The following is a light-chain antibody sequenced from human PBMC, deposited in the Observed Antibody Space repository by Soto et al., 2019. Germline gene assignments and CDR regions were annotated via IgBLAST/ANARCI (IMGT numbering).Light chain of an antibody. V-gene: IGLV1-40*01. Sequence: QLVLTQPPSVSGAPGQRVTISCTGISSNIGGGYDVHWYQQLPGTAPKLLVYGNINRPSRVPDRFSGSKSDTSASLAITGLQAEDEADYYCQSYDSSLSAWVFGGGTKLTVL. CDR2: GNI. CDR1: SSNIGGGYD. CDR3: QSYDSSLSAWV. J-gene: IGLJ3*02.